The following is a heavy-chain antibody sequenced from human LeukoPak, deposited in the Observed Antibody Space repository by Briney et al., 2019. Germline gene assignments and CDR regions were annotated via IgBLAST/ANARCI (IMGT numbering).Heavy chain of an antibody. D-gene: IGHD3-22*01. CDR1: GFTFSSYW. V-gene: IGHV3-7*01. CDR2: IKQDGSEK. CDR3: ARDLKYYDSSGISNP. Sequence: PGGSLRLSCAASGFTFSSYWMSWVRQAPGKGLEWVANIKQDGSEKYYVDSVKGRFTISRDNAKNSLYLQMNSLRAEDTAVYYCARDLKYYDSSGISNPWGQGTLVTVSS. J-gene: IGHJ5*02.